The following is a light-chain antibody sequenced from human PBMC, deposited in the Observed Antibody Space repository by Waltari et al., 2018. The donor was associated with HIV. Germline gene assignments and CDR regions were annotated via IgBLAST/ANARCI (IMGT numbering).Light chain of an antibody. CDR2: AAF. J-gene: IGKJ2*02. CDR1: LPISDY. CDR3: EQSYSSPRT. V-gene: IGKV1-39*01. Sequence: DIQITLSPSFMSASVGDRVAISCRTSLPISDYLNWYQQRPGKAPQLLIYAAFSLQSGVPSRFKGSGSGTNFSLTINGLQPEDFATYYCEQSYSSPRTFGQGT.